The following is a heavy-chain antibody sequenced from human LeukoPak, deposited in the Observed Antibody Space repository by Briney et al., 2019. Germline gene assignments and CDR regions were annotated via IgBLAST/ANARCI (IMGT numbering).Heavy chain of an antibody. D-gene: IGHD3-22*01. CDR3: AKGAYDSSGYYGAHYFDY. V-gene: IGHV3-23*01. J-gene: IGHJ4*02. Sequence: PGGSLRLSCAASGFTFSSYAMRWVRQAPGKGLEWVSAISGSGGSTYYADSVKGRFTISRDNSKNTLYLQMNSLRAEDTAVYYCAKGAYDSSGYYGAHYFDYWGQGTLVTVSS. CDR1: GFTFSSYA. CDR2: ISGSGGST.